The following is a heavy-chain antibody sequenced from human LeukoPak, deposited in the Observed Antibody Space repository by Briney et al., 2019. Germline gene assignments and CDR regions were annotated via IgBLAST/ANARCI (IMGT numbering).Heavy chain of an antibody. CDR2: IYYSGST. CDR1: GGSISSYY. V-gene: IGHV4-59*08. CDR3: ARHVGNSGSGSYLTYFDY. Sequence: SETLSLTCTVSGGSISSYYWSWIRQPSGKGLEWIGHIYYSGSTHYNPSLKSRVTISVDTSKNQFSLKLSSVTAADTAVYYCARHVGNSGSGSYLTYFDYWGQGTLVTVSS. J-gene: IGHJ4*02. D-gene: IGHD3-10*01.